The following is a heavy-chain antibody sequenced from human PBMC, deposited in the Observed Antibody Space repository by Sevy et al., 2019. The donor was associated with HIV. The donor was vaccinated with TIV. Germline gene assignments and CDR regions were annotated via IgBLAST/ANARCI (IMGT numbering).Heavy chain of an antibody. Sequence: GGSLRLSCAASGFTFSSYAMSWVRQAPGKGLEWVSDISGSGGSTYYADSVKGRFTISRDNSKNTLYLQMNSLRAEDTAVYYCAKDLYDSSGYYYRSYWGQGTLVTVSS. V-gene: IGHV3-23*01. J-gene: IGHJ4*02. CDR1: GFTFSSYA. CDR2: ISGSGGST. D-gene: IGHD3-22*01. CDR3: AKDLYDSSGYYYRSY.